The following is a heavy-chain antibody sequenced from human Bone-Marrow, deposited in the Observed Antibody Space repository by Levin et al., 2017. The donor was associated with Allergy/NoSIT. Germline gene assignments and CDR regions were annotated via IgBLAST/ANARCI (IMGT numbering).Heavy chain of an antibody. CDR2: IIPIFGTA. D-gene: IGHD6-13*01. Sequence: VASVKVSCKASGGTFSSYAISWVRQAPGQGLEWMGGIIPIFGTANYAQKFQGRVTITADKSTSTAYMELSSLRSEDTAVYYCARDHLAQQLVPLDYYYYGMDVWGQGTTVTVSS. CDR1: GGTFSSYA. J-gene: IGHJ6*02. CDR3: ARDHLAQQLVPLDYYYYGMDV. V-gene: IGHV1-69*06.